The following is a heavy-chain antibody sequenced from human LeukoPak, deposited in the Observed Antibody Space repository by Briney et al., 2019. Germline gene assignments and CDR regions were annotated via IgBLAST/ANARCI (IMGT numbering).Heavy chain of an antibody. V-gene: IGHV3-23*01. J-gene: IGHJ5*02. CDR2: ISGSGDNT. CDR3: ASDPHSAAANWFDP. D-gene: IGHD6-13*01. Sequence: PGGSLRLSCAASGFTFTNCAMSWVRQAPGKGLEWVSLISGSGDNTYYADSVKGRFTISRDNANNSLDLQMHSLRAEDTAVYYCASDPHSAAANWFDPWGQGTLVTVSS. CDR1: GFTFTNCA.